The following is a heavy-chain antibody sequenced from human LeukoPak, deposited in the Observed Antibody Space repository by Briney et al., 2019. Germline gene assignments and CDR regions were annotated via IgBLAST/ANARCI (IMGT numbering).Heavy chain of an antibody. CDR3: ASALGDYDILTGPNY. CDR1: GGTFSSYA. D-gene: IGHD3-9*01. J-gene: IGHJ4*02. CDR2: IIPILGIA. V-gene: IGHV1-69*04. Sequence: SVKVSCKASGGTFSSYAISWVRQAPGQGLEWMGRIIPILGIANYAQKFQGRVTMTRDTSTSTVYMELSSLRSEDTAVYYCASALGDYDILTGPNYWGQGTLVTVSS.